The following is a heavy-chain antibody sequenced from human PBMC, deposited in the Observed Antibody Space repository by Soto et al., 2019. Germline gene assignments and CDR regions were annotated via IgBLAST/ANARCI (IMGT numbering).Heavy chain of an antibody. V-gene: IGHV1-18*01. CDR1: GYTFTNYG. J-gene: IGHJ3*02. CDR2: ISPYNGKT. D-gene: IGHD2-15*01. Sequence: QAQLAQSGAEVKKPGASVNISCKASGYTFTNYGFIWVRQAPGHGLEWVGWISPYNGKTEYAQKFQGRVTLXRDKPTSTAYMELRSLRSDDTAVYYCARDIYGGNCCDAFDIWGQGTMVTVSS. CDR3: ARDIYGGNCCDAFDI.